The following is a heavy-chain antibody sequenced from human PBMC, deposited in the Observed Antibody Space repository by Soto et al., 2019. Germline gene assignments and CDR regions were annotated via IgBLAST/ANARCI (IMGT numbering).Heavy chain of an antibody. CDR2: INHSGST. V-gene: IGHV4-34*01. J-gene: IGHJ6*02. CDR1: GGSFSGYY. Sequence: SETLSLTCAVYGGSFSGYYWSWIRQPPGKGLEWIGEINHSGSTNYNPSLKSRVTISVDTSKNQFSLKLSSVTAADTAVYHCVKGYWKGDVWGQGTTVTVSS. D-gene: IGHD1-1*01. CDR3: VKGYWKGDV.